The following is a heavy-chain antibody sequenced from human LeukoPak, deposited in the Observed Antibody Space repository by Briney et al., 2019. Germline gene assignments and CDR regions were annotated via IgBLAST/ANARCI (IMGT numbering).Heavy chain of an antibody. D-gene: IGHD4-11*01. J-gene: IGHJ6*02. Sequence: GASVKVSCKASGGTFSSYAISWVRQAPGQGLEWMGGIIPIFGTANYAQKFQGRVTITADESTSTAYMELSSLRSEDTAVYYCARDQLDYSNSYYYYYYGMDVWGQGTTVTVSS. CDR3: ARDQLDYSNSYYYYYYGMDV. CDR1: GGTFSSYA. V-gene: IGHV1-69*13. CDR2: IIPIFGTA.